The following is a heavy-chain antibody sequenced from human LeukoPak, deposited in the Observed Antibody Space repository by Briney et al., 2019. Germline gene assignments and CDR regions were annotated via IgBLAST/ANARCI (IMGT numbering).Heavy chain of an antibody. CDR2: INTYRSST. V-gene: IGHV3-74*01. Sequence: WVRQAPGKVVLWVSRINTYRSSTNYADSVKGRFTISRDNAKNTLYLQMDSLRAEDTALYYCGRTSYYYDTAGYSYLNYFDYWGQGSMVTVCS. J-gene: IGHJ4*02. D-gene: IGHD3-22*01. CDR3: GRTSYYYDTAGYSYLNYFDY.